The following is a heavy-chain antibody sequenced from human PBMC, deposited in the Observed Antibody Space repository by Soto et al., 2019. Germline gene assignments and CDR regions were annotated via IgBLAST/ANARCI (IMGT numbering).Heavy chain of an antibody. J-gene: IGHJ6*02. D-gene: IGHD5-18*01. CDR3: ARIRGVDTAMPYYYYYYGMDV. Sequence: GSGPTLVNPTQTLTLTCTFSGFSLSTSGMCVSWIRQPPGKALEWLALIDWDDDKYYSTSLKTRLTISKDTSKNQVVLTMTNMDPVDTATYYCARIRGVDTAMPYYYYYYGMDVWGQGTTVTVSS. CDR2: IDWDDDK. V-gene: IGHV2-70*01. CDR1: GFSLSTSGMC.